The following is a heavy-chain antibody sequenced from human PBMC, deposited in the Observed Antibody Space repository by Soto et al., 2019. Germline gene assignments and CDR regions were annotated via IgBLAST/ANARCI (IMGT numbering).Heavy chain of an antibody. Sequence: SETLSLTCAVYGGSFSGYYWSWIRQPPGKGLEWIGEINHSGSTNYNPSLKSRVTISVDTSKNQFSLKLSSVTAADTAVYYCARAYCSGGSCSPAYFDYWGQGTLVTVSS. J-gene: IGHJ4*02. CDR1: GGSFSGYY. V-gene: IGHV4-34*01. CDR3: ARAYCSGGSCSPAYFDY. CDR2: INHSGST. D-gene: IGHD2-15*01.